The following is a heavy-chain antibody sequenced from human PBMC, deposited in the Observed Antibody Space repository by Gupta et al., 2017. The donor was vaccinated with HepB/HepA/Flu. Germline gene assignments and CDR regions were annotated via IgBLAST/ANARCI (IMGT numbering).Heavy chain of an antibody. CDR3: ASQYYDIWTGYYIFDY. V-gene: IGHV4-39*01. J-gene: IGHJ4*02. Sequence: QLQLQESGPGLVKPSETLSLTCTVSGGSISSSSYYWGWIRQHPGKGLEWIGSIYYSGSTYYNPSLKRRVTISVDTSKNQFSLELSSVTAADTAVYYCASQYYDIWTGYYIFDYWGQGTLVTVSS. CDR1: GGSISSSSYY. D-gene: IGHD3-9*01. CDR2: IYYSGST.